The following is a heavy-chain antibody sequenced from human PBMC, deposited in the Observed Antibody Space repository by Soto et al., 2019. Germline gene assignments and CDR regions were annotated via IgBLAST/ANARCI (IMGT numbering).Heavy chain of an antibody. CDR2: IIPIFGTA. V-gene: IGHV1-69*12. CDR3: ARFPGYSGGWSTKSLCWDVQL. D-gene: IGHD6-19*01. CDR1: GGTFSNYV. J-gene: IGHJ2*01. Sequence: QVQLVQSGAEVKKPGSSVKVSCKTSGGTFSNYVISWVRQAPGQGLEWMGGIIPIFGTANYAQKLQGRVTSTADESKSTANMELSSLRSQDTAVYYCARFPGYSGGWSTKSLCWDVQLGGRGTLVTVSS.